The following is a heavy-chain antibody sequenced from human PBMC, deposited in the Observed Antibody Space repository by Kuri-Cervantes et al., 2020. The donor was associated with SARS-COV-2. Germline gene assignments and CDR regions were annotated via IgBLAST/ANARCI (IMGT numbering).Heavy chain of an antibody. CDR1: GFTFSSYA. Sequence: GESLKISCAASGFTFSSYAMHWVRQAPGKGLEWVAVISYDGSNKYYADSVKGRFTISRDNSKNTLYLQMNSLRAEDTAVYYCARDADDSSGYDYFDYWGQGNLVNGSS. CDR2: ISYDGSNK. CDR3: ARDADDSSGYDYFDY. D-gene: IGHD3-22*01. V-gene: IGHV3-30*04. J-gene: IGHJ4*02.